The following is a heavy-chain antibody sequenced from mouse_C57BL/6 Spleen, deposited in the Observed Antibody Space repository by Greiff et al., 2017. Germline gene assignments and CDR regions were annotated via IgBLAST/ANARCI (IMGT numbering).Heavy chain of an antibody. J-gene: IGHJ1*03. CDR1: GYTFTSYW. CDR2: IDPSDSET. V-gene: IGHV1-52*01. Sequence: QVQLKQPGAELVRPGSSVKLSCKASGYTFTSYWMHWVKQRPIQGLEWIGNIDPSDSETHYNQKFKDKATLTVDKSSSTAYMQLSSLTSEDSAVYYCASFYYDYDWYFDVWGTGTTVTVSS. D-gene: IGHD2-4*01. CDR3: ASFYYDYDWYFDV.